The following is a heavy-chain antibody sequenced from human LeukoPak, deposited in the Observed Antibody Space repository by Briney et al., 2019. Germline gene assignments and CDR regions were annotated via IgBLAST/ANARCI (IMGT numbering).Heavy chain of an antibody. CDR1: GFTFSSYS. V-gene: IGHV3-21*01. D-gene: IGHD6-13*01. CDR2: ISSSRTYI. CDR3: ARDPAAAGTGLDY. J-gene: IGHJ4*02. Sequence: GGSLRLSCAASGFTFSSYSMNWVRQAPGKGLEWVSLISSSRTYIYYADSVKGRFTISRDNARDSLYLQMNSLRAEDTAVYYCARDPAAAGTGLDYWGQGTLVTVSS.